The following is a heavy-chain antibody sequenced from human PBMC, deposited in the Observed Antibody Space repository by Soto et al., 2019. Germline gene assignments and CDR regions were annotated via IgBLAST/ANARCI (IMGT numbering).Heavy chain of an antibody. V-gene: IGHV3-23*01. CDR3: AKNVGSGSVSGDY. CDR2: ISGSGGTT. Sequence: EVQLLESGGGLVQPGGSLRLSCAASGFTFSSYAMSWVRQAPGKGLEGVSGISGSGGTTNNADSVKGRFTISRDNSKNTLYLQMNSMRAEDTAIYYCAKNVGSGSVSGDYWGQGTLVTVSS. J-gene: IGHJ4*02. CDR1: GFTFSSYA. D-gene: IGHD6-19*01.